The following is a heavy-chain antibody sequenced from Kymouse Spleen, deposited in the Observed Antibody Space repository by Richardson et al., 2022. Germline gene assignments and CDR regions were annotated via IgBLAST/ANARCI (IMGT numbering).Heavy chain of an antibody. CDR1: GFTFDDYA. CDR2: ISWNSGSI. D-gene: IGHD6-6*01. J-gene: IGHJ4*02. V-gene: IGHV3-9*01. Sequence: EVQLVESGGGLVQPGRSLRLSCAASGFTFDDYAMHWVRQAPGKGLEWVSGISWNSGSIGYADSVKGRFTISRDNAKNSLYLQMNSLRAEDTALYYCAKDKGSSSLDYWGQGTLVTVSS. CDR3: AKDKGSSSLDY.